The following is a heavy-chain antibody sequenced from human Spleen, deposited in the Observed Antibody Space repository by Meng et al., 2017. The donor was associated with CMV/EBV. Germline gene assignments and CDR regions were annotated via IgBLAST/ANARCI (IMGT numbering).Heavy chain of an antibody. CDR3: GSWRGGNYYDY. V-gene: IGHV4-30-4*08. J-gene: IGHJ4*02. CDR2: IYNSGST. D-gene: IGHD3-16*01. Sequence: QVHLQESGPGTVKPSQTLPRPCSASGSSISSDDYYWSWRRQPPGKGLECIGYIYNSGSTYYNPSLKSRVIISVDTSKNQFSLKLSSVTAADTAVYYCGSWRGGNYYDYWGQGTLVTVSS. CDR1: GSSISSDDYY.